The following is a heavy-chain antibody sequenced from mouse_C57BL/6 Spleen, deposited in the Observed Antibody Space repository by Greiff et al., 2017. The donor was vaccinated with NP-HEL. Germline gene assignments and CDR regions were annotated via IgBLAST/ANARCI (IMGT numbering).Heavy chain of an antibody. Sequence: VQLQQSGAELARPGASVKMSCKASGYTFTSYTMHWVKQRPGQGLEWIGYINPSSGYTKYNQKFKDKATLTADKSSSTAYRQLSSLTSEDSAVYYCADGKDFDYWGQGTTLTVSS. CDR3: ADGKDFDY. D-gene: IGHD2-1*01. CDR1: GYTFTSYT. J-gene: IGHJ2*01. CDR2: INPSSGYT. V-gene: IGHV1-4*01.